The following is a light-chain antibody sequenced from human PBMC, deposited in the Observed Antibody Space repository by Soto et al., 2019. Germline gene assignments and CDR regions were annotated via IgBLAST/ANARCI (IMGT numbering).Light chain of an antibody. V-gene: IGKV3-11*01. CDR1: QSVSSY. CDR2: DAS. J-gene: IGKJ1*01. Sequence: EIVLTQSPATLSLSPGERATLSCRASQSVSSYVAWYQQRPGQAPRLLIYDASNRATGIPARFSGSGSGTDFTLTISSLETEDFAVYYCQQRSNWPTFGQGTKVEIK. CDR3: QQRSNWPT.